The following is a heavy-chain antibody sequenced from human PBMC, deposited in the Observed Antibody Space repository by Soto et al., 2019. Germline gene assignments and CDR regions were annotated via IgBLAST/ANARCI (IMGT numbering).Heavy chain of an antibody. J-gene: IGHJ6*02. D-gene: IGHD3-9*01. CDR3: ARSYYDILTGYYGYYYYYGMDV. Sequence: ASVKVSCKASGYTFTGYYMHWVRQAPGQGLEWMGWINPNSGGTNYAQKFQGWVTMTRDTSISTAYMELSRLRSDDTAVYYCARSYYDILTGYYGYYYYYGMDVLGQGTTVTVSS. CDR2: INPNSGGT. V-gene: IGHV1-2*04. CDR1: GYTFTGYY.